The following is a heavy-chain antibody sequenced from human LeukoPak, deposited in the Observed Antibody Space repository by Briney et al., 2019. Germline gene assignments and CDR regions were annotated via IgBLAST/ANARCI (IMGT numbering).Heavy chain of an antibody. CDR3: ARHGLSSGSYDY. Sequence: SETLSLTCTVSGGSISSSSYYWGWIRQPPGKGLESIGSIYYSGSTYYNPSLKSRVTISVDTSKNQFSLKLSSVTAADTAVYYCARHGLSSGSYDYWGQGTLVTVSS. CDR1: GGSISSSSYY. D-gene: IGHD3-10*01. CDR2: IYYSGST. V-gene: IGHV4-39*01. J-gene: IGHJ4*02.